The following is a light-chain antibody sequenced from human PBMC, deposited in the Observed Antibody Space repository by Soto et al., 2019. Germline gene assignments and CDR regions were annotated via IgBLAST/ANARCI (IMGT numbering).Light chain of an antibody. V-gene: IGLV2-14*01. J-gene: IGLJ1*01. Sequence: QSVLTQSASMSGSPGQSITISCTGTSSDVGGNNHVSWYQQHPGKAPKLIIYGVTNRPSGVSYRFSGSKSGNTASLTISGLQAEDEADYYCNSFAGSRGYVFGTGTKVTVL. CDR2: GVT. CDR1: SSDVGGNNH. CDR3: NSFAGSRGYV.